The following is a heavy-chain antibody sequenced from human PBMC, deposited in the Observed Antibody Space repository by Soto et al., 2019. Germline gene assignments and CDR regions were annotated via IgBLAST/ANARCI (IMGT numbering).Heavy chain of an antibody. D-gene: IGHD4-17*01. CDR3: GRLPLVGYYANGVDV. J-gene: IGHJ6*02. Sequence: EVQLVESGGGLVQPGGSLRLSCAASGFNFNTYWMYWVRQAPGKGLEWVANIDTDGSRKNYVDAVKGRFIISRDNAKNSLLLQMNSLRADDTAVYYCGRLPLVGYYANGVDVWGQGTTVSVSS. CDR1: GFNFNTYW. V-gene: IGHV3-7*03. CDR2: IDTDGSRK.